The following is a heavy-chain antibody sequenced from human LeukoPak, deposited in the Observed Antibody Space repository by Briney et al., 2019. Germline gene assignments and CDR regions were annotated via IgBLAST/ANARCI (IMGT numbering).Heavy chain of an antibody. J-gene: IGHJ4*02. CDR3: AKEVVGATQPLYYFDF. V-gene: IGHV3-30*18. CDR2: IVYDGSDK. CDR1: GFTFSSYG. Sequence: PGGSLRLSCAASGFTFSSYGMYWVRQAPGKGLEWVAVIVYDGSDKYYADSVKGRFTISRDNSKNTLFLQMNSLRTEDTAVYYCAKEVVGATQPLYYFDFWGQGTLVTVSS. D-gene: IGHD1-26*01.